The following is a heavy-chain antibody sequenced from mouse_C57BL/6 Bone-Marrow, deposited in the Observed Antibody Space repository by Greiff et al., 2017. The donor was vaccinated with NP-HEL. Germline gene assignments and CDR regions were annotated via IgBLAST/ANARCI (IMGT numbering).Heavy chain of an antibody. CDR3: ASRRFYDYDAMDY. V-gene: IGHV14-3*01. D-gene: IGHD2-3*01. CDR2: IDPATGNT. J-gene: IGHJ4*01. Sequence: VQLQQSVAELVRPGASVKLSCTASGFNIKNTYMHWVKQRPEQGLEWIGRIDPATGNTKYAAKFQGKATITADTSSNTAYLQLSSLTSEDTAIYYCASRRFYDYDAMDYGGQGTSVTVSA. CDR1: GFNIKNTY.